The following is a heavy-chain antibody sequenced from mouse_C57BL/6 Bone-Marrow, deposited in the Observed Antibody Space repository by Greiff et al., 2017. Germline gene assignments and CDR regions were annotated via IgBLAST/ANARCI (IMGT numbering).Heavy chain of an antibody. CDR1: GYTFTSYW. J-gene: IGHJ3*01. Sequence: QVQLQQPGAELVKPGASVKLSCKASGYTFTSYWMQWVKQRPGQGLEWIGEIDPSDSYTNYNQKFKVKATFTVDTSSSTAYMQLSILTSEDSAVYYCASPGAWFAYWGQGTLVTVSA. V-gene: IGHV1-50*01. CDR3: ASPGAWFAY. CDR2: IDPSDSYT. D-gene: IGHD4-1*01.